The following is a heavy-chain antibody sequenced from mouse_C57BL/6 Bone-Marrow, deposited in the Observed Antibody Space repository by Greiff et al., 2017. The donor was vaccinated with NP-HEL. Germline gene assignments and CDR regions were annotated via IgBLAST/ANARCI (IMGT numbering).Heavy chain of an antibody. CDR2: IHPSDSDT. Sequence: QVQLQQPGAELVKPGASVKVSCKASGYTFTSYWMHWVKQRPGQGLEWIGRIHPSDSDTIYNQKFQGKATLTVDKSSSTAYMQVSSLTSEDSAVYYCSFLIYYDYDEGAMDYWGQGTSVTVSS. CDR1: GYTFTSYW. D-gene: IGHD2-4*01. J-gene: IGHJ4*01. V-gene: IGHV1-74*01. CDR3: SFLIYYDYDEGAMDY.